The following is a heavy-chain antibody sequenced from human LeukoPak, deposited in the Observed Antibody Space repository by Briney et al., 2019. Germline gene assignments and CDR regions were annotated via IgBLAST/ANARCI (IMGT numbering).Heavy chain of an antibody. CDR3: ARAHPHCSSTSCPFDY. J-gene: IGHJ4*02. V-gene: IGHV4-39*01. D-gene: IGHD2-2*01. CDR2: IYYSGST. Sequence: SETLSLTCTVSGGSISSSSYYWGWIRQPPGKGVEWIGNIYYSGSTYYNPSLKSRVTISVDTSKNQFSLRLSSVTAADTAVYYCARAHPHCSSTSCPFDYWGQGTLVTVSS. CDR1: GGSISSSSYY.